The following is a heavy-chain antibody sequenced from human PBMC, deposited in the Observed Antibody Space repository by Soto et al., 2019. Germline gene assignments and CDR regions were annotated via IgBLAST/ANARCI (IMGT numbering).Heavy chain of an antibody. V-gene: IGHV3-23*01. CDR2: ISGSGGST. Sequence: GGSLSLSCAASGFTFSSYAMSWVRKAPGKGLEWVSAISGSGGSTYYADSVKGRFTISRDNSKNTRYLQMNSLRAEDTAVYYCAKDSQRAAFDYWGQGTLVTVSS. D-gene: IGHD2-15*01. J-gene: IGHJ4*02. CDR3: AKDSQRAAFDY. CDR1: GFTFSSYA.